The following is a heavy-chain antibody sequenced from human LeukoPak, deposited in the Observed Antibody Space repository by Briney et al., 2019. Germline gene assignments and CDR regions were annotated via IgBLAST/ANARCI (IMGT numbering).Heavy chain of an antibody. CDR2: IRYDGSNK. CDR1: GFTFSSYG. Sequence: GRSLRLSCAASGFTFSSYGMHWVRQAPGKGLEWVAFIRYDGSNKYYADSVKGRFTISRDNSKNTLYLQMNSLRAEDTAVYYCAKGVANPVDYWGQGTLVTVSS. J-gene: IGHJ4*02. CDR3: AKGVANPVDY. V-gene: IGHV3-30*02.